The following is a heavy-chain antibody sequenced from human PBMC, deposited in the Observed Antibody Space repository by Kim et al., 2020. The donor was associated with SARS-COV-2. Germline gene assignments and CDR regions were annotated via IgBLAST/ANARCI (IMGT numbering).Heavy chain of an antibody. J-gene: IGHJ3*02. Sequence: GSNSSYYWSWIRQPPGKGLEWIGYIYDSGSTNYNPSLKSRVTISVHTSKNQFSLKLSSVTAADTAVYYCARQARYYDSSGYYTRNDAFDNW. CDR2: IYDSGST. V-gene: IGHV4-59*08. D-gene: IGHD3-22*01. CDR3: ARQARYYDSSGYYTRNDAFDN. CDR1: GSNSSYY.